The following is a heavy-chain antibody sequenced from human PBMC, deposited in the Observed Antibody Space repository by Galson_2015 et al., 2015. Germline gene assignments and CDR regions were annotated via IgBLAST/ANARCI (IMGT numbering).Heavy chain of an antibody. CDR1: GVSVRSHS. Sequence: CAASGVSVRSHSLTWVRQAPGQGLVWLSGVYSGGNTYYADSVKGRFTISRDNSKNTVYLQMDNLRAEDTAVYYCAKYGSGSRTAFEIWGQGTMVTVSS. J-gene: IGHJ3*02. D-gene: IGHD3-10*01. CDR3: AKYGSGSRTAFEI. CDR2: VYSGGNT. V-gene: IGHV3-53*01.